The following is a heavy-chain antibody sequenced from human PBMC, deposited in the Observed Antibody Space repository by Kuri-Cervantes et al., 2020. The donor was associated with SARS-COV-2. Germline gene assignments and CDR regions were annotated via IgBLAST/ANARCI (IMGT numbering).Heavy chain of an antibody. V-gene: IGHV2-5*01. J-gene: IGHJ6*02. CDR1: GFSLSTSGVD. CDR3: AHRRLDYGMDV. CDR2: IYWNDDK. Sequence: SGPTLVKPTQTLTLTCTSSGFSLSTSGVDVGWIRQPPGKALEWLALIYWNDDKRYSPSLKSRLTITKDTSKNQVVLTMTNMDPVDTATYYYAHRRLDYGMDVWGQGTTVTVSS.